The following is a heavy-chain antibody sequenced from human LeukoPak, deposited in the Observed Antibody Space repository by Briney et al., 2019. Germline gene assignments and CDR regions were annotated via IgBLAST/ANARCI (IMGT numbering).Heavy chain of an antibody. CDR1: GGSISSGGYS. Sequence: SETLSLTCAVSGGSISSGGYSWSWIRQPPGKGLEWIGYIYHSGSTYYNPSLKSRVTISVDRSKNQFSLKLSSVTAADTAVYYCASSAVVVAATDTYYYYGMDVWGQGTTVTVSS. J-gene: IGHJ6*02. V-gene: IGHV4-30-2*01. CDR3: ASSAVVVAATDTYYYYGMDV. CDR2: IYHSGST. D-gene: IGHD2-15*01.